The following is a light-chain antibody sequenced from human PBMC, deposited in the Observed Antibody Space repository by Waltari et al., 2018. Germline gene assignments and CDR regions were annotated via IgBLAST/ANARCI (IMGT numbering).Light chain of an antibody. CDR2: DVS. J-gene: IGLJ1*01. CDR1: SSDVGNFNL. CDR3: CSYAGSYTYV. V-gene: IGLV2-11*01. Sequence: QSALTQPASVSGSPGQSITISCTGTSSDVGNFNLVSWYQQHPGKAPKLIIYDVSERPSGVPDRFSGSKSDNTASLTISGLQAEDEADYYCCSYAGSYTYVFGSGTKVTVL.